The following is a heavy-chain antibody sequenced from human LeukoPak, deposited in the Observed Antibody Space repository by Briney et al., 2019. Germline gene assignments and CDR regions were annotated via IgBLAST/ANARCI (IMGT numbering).Heavy chain of an antibody. D-gene: IGHD1-26*01. J-gene: IGHJ2*01. V-gene: IGHV3-30*04. CDR1: GFIFSSYA. Sequence: PGGSLRLSCAASGFIFSSYAMHWVRQAPGKGLEWVAVISYDGSNKYYADSVKGRFTISRDNSKNTLYLQMNSLRAEDTAVYNCARDWGGSYVYWYFDLWGRGTLVTVSS. CDR2: ISYDGSNK. CDR3: ARDWGGSYVYWYFDL.